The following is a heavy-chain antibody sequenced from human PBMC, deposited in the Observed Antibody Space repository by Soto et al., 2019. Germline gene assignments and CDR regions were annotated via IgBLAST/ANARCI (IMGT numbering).Heavy chain of an antibody. CDR3: ARGHDIVVVVAATRGGKGAFDI. CDR1: GFTFSSYS. Sequence: EVQLVESGGGLVKPGGSLRLSCAASGFTFSSYSMNWVRQAPGKGLEWVSSISSSSSYIYYADSVKGRFTISRDNAKNSLYLEMNSLRAEDTAVYYCARGHDIVVVVAATRGGKGAFDIWGQGTMVTVSS. CDR2: ISSSSSYI. J-gene: IGHJ3*02. D-gene: IGHD2-15*01. V-gene: IGHV3-21*01.